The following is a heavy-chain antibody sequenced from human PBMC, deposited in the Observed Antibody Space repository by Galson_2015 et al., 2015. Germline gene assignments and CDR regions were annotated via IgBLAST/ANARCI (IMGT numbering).Heavy chain of an antibody. Sequence: LKLPCAASGPTFSNAPISWARQAPGHRLEWLGRITPNTDGATTDYAAPVKGRFTISRDDSKNTLYLQMNSLKTEDTSVYYCTTDGYCSGGSCYFVDYWGQGTLVTVSS. J-gene: IGHJ4*02. V-gene: IGHV3-15*01. D-gene: IGHD2-15*01. CDR1: GPTFSNAP. CDR3: TTDGYCSGGSCYFVDY. CDR2: ITPNTDGATT.